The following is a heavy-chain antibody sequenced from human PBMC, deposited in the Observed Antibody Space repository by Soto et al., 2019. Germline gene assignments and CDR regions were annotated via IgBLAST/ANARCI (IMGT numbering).Heavy chain of an antibody. CDR2: ISYDGGYE. D-gene: IGHD4-17*01. Sequence: QEQLVESGGGVVQPVKSLRLSCAASRFAFSSYAMHWFRQAPGKVLECLAVISYDGGYENYADSVKGRFTVSRDNSQNTLCLQLNSLRPEDTALYYCAKGTTVTPWRYLDLWGQGTLVTVSS. CDR3: AKGTTVTPWRYLDL. J-gene: IGHJ2*01. CDR1: RFAFSSYA. V-gene: IGHV3-30*18.